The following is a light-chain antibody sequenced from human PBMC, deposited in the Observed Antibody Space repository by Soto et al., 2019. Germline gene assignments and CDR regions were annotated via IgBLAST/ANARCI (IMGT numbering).Light chain of an antibody. V-gene: IGKV1-5*03. J-gene: IGKJ2*01. CDR1: QTISSW. Sequence: DIQMSQSPSALAGSVGDGVARACGASQTISSWLAWYQQKPGKAPKLLIYKASTLKSGVPSRFSGSGSGTDFTLTISSLQPEDFATYYCLQDYNYPYTFGQGTKVDIK. CDR2: KAS. CDR3: LQDYNYPYT.